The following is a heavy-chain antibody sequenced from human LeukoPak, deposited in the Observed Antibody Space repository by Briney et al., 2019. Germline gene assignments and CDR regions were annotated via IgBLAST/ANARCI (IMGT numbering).Heavy chain of an antibody. CDR2: INHSGST. CDR1: GGSFSGYY. V-gene: IGHV4-34*01. J-gene: IGHJ2*01. Sequence: SETLSLTCAVYGGSFSGYYWSWIRQPPGKGLEWIGEINHSGSTNYNPSLKSRVTISVDTSKNQFSLKLSSVTAADTAVYYCARARWLQNRKAGWHFDLWGRGTLVTVSS. D-gene: IGHD5-24*01. CDR3: ARARWLQNRKAGWHFDL.